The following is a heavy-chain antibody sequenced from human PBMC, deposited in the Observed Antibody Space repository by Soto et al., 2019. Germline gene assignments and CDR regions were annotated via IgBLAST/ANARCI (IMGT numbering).Heavy chain of an antibody. CDR1: GFTVSSNY. D-gene: IGHD6-13*01. CDR3: ARDRRSWYGFDY. V-gene: IGHV3-66*01. J-gene: IGHJ4*02. Sequence: ESGGGLVQPGGSLRLSCAASGFTVSSNYMSWVRQAPGKGLEWVSVIYSGGSTYYADSVKGRFTISRDNSKNTLYLQMNSLRAEDTAVYYCARDRRSWYGFDYWGQGTLVTVSS. CDR2: IYSGGST.